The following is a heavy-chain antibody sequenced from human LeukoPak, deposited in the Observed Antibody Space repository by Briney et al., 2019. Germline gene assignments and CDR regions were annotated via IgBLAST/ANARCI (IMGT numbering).Heavy chain of an antibody. CDR2: INAGNGNT. D-gene: IGHD4-17*01. J-gene: IGHJ4*02. Sequence: ASVKVSCKASGYTFTSYAMHWVRQAPGQGLEWMGWINAGNGNTKYSQKFQGRVTITRDTSASTAYMELSSLRSEDTAVYYCARSGGFDYGDYGYWGQGTLVTVSS. CDR3: ARSGGFDYGDYGY. CDR1: GYTFTSYA. V-gene: IGHV1-3*01.